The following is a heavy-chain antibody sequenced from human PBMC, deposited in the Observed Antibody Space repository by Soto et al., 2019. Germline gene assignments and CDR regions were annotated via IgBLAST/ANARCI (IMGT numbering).Heavy chain of an antibody. Sequence: GASAKVSCKASGYTFTSYTISWVRQAPGQGFEWMGRIIPILGIANYAQKFQGRVTITADKSTSTAYMELSSLRSEDTAVYYCARDGYYDSSGPSHTFDYWGQGTLVTVSS. CDR1: GYTFTSYT. D-gene: IGHD3-22*01. CDR2: IIPILGIA. CDR3: ARDGYYDSSGPSHTFDY. J-gene: IGHJ4*02. V-gene: IGHV1-69*04.